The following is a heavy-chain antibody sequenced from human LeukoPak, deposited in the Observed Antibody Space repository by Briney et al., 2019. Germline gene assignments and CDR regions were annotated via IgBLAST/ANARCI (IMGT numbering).Heavy chain of an antibody. V-gene: IGHV4-34*01. CDR2: INHSGST. J-gene: IGHJ5*02. D-gene: IGHD6-19*01. CDR1: GGSFSGYY. CDR3: ARGVPAVAVAVKGWFDP. Sequence: PSETLSLTCAVYGGSFSGYYWSWIRQPPGKGLEWIGEINHSGSTNYNPSLKSRVTISVDTSKNQFSLKLSSVTAADTAVYYCARGVPAVAVAVKGWFDPWGRGTLVTVSS.